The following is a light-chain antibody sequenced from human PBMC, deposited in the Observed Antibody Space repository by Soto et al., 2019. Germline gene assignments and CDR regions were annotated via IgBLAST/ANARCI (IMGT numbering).Light chain of an antibody. CDR1: SSNIGADFD. CDR2: DNN. V-gene: IGLV1-40*01. J-gene: IGLJ3*02. Sequence: QSVLTQPPSVSGAPGQRVTISCTGSSSNIGADFDVHWYQQFPGTAPKLLIFDNNKRPSGVPDRFSASKSGTSVSLAITGLQAEDEADYYCQSYDRSLSGSVFGGGTQLTVL. CDR3: QSYDRSLSGSV.